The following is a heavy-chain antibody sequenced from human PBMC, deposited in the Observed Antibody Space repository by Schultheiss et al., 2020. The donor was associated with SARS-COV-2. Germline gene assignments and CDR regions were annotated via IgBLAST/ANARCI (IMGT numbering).Heavy chain of an antibody. CDR3: ARVNGDGCSGGSCYSVWFDP. D-gene: IGHD2-15*01. J-gene: IGHJ5*02. CDR2: IIPIFGTA. Sequence: SVKVSFPSSGGTFSSYAISWVRQAPGQGLEWMGGIIPIFGTANYAQKFQGRVTITADESTSTAYMELSSLRSEDTAVYYCARVNGDGCSGGSCYSVWFDPWGQGTLVTVSS. V-gene: IGHV1-69*13. CDR1: GGTFSSYA.